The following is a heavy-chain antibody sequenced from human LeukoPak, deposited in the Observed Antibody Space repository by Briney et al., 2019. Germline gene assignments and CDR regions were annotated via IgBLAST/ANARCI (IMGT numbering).Heavy chain of an antibody. V-gene: IGHV3-64*01. CDR2: ISSNGGST. CDR3: ARDDGDYAHPVDY. CDR1: GFTFSSYA. Sequence: GGSLRLSCAASGFTFSSYAMHWVRQAPGKGLEYVSAISSNGGSTYYANSVKGRFTISRDNSKNTLYLQMGSLRAEDMAVYYCARDDGDYAHPVDYWGQGTLVTVSS. J-gene: IGHJ4*02. D-gene: IGHD4-17*01.